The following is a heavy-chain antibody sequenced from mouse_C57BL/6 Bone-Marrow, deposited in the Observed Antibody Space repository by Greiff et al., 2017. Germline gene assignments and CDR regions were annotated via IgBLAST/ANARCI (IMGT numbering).Heavy chain of an antibody. J-gene: IGHJ4*01. V-gene: IGHV5-9*01. CDR1: GFTFSSYT. D-gene: IGHD2-1*01. CDR2: ISGGGGNT. CDR3: ARLNGNYFYYAMDY. Sequence: EVKLVESGGGLVKPGGSLKLSCAASGFTFSSYTMSWVRQTPEKRLEWVATISGGGGNTYYPDSVKGRFTISRDNAKNTLYLQMSSLRSEDTALYYCARLNGNYFYYAMDYWGQGTSVTVSS.